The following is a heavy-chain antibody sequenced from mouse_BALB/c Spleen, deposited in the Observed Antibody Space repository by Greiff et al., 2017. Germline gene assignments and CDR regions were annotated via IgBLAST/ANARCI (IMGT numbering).Heavy chain of an antibody. CDR3: ARGRDDYAYYFDY. V-gene: IGHV2-9*02. CDR2: IWAGGST. D-gene: IGHD2-4*01. CDR1: GFSLTSYG. Sequence: VKLMESGPGLVAPSQSLSITCTVSGFSLTSYGVHWVRQPPGKGLEWLGVIWAGGSTNYNSALMSRLSISKDNSKSQVFLKMNSLQTDDTAMYYCARGRDDYAYYFDYWGQGTTLTVSS. J-gene: IGHJ2*01.